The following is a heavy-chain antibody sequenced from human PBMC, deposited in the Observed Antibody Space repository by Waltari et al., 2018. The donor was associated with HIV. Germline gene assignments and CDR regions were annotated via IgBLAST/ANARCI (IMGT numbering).Heavy chain of an antibody. V-gene: IGHV1-69*12. J-gene: IGHJ4*02. Sequence: QVQLVQSGAEMKKPGSSVTVSCTASGGTFGNYGINWVRQAPGQGLEWMGGIIPIFGTTNLAQKYQGRVTISADEFTSTVYMELSSLRSEGTAVYHCARTDTHFWGQGTLVTVSS. CDR2: IIPIFGTT. CDR1: GGTFGNYG. CDR3: ARTDTHF.